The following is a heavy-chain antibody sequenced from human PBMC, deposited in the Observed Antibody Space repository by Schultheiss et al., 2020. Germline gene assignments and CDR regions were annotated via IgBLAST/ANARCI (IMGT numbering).Heavy chain of an antibody. V-gene: IGHV3-53*01. J-gene: IGHJ4*02. CDR2: ISGSGGST. D-gene: IGHD6-13*01. CDR1: GLTVSSNY. Sequence: GGSLRLSCAASGLTVSSNYMNGVRQAPGKGLEWVSAISGSGGSTYYADSVKGRFTISRDNSKNTLYLQMNSLRAEDTAVYYCARGVWAAATFDYWGQGTLVTVSS. CDR3: ARGVWAAATFDY.